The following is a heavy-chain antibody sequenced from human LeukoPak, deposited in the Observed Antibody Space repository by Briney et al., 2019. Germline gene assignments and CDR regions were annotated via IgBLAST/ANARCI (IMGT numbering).Heavy chain of an antibody. CDR3: ARGKYSSSSGPRTPSVGFDY. J-gene: IGHJ4*02. CDR1: GGSISSYY. CDR2: IYTSGST. V-gene: IGHV4-4*07. Sequence: SETLCLTCTVSGGSISSYYWSWIRQPAGKGLEWIGRIYTSGSTNYNPSLKSRVTMSVDTSKNQFSLKLSSVTAADTAVYYCARGKYSSSSGPRTPSVGFDYWGQGTLVTVSS. D-gene: IGHD6-6*01.